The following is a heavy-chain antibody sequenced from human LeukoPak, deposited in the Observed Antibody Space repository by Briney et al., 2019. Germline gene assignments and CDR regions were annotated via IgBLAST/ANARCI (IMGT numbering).Heavy chain of an antibody. D-gene: IGHD2-15*01. Sequence: PGGSLRLSCAASGFTVSSNYMSWVRQAPGKGLEWVSVIYSGGSTYYADSVKGRFTISRDNSKNTLYLQMNSLRAEDTAVYYCARGVANYYYGMDVWGQGTTVTVSS. CDR2: IYSGGST. CDR3: ARGVANYYYGMDV. J-gene: IGHJ6*02. CDR1: GFTVSSNY. V-gene: IGHV3-53*05.